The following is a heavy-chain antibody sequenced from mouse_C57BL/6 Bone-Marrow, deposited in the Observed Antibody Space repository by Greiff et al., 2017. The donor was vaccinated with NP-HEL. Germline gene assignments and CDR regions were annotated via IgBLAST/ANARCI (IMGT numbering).Heavy chain of an antibody. V-gene: IGHV1-53*01. CDR3: ARYYYGVYYAMDY. J-gene: IGHJ4*01. Sequence: VQLQQPGTDLVKPGASVKLSCTASGYTFTSYWMHWVKQSPGQGLEWIGNINPSNGGTNYNEKFKSKATLTVDKSSSTAYMQLSSLTSEDSAVYYCARYYYGVYYAMDYWGQGTSVTVSS. CDR1: GYTFTSYW. CDR2: INPSNGGT. D-gene: IGHD1-1*01.